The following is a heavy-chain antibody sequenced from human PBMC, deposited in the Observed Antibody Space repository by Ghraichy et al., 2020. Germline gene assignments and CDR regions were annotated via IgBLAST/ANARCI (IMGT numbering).Heavy chain of an antibody. J-gene: IGHJ4*02. Sequence: GGSLRLSCAASGFTFSSYAMHWVRQAPGKGLEWVAVISFDGSNNYYADSGKGRFTISRDNSKNTLYLQMNSLRADDTAVYYCARDHRPYCDYTNCYAQDYWCQGTLVTVTS. CDR1: GFTFSSYA. CDR3: ARDHRPYCDYTNCYAQDY. CDR2: ISFDGSNN. D-gene: IGHD2-2*01. V-gene: IGHV3-30*04.